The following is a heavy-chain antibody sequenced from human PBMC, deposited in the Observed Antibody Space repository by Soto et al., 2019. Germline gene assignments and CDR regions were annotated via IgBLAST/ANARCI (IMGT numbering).Heavy chain of an antibody. J-gene: IGHJ6*02. Sequence: EASVKVSCKASGYTFTSYGISWVRQAPGQGLEWMGWISAYNGNTNYAQKLQGRVTMTTDTSTSTAYMELRSLRSDDTAVYYCASYEKADFWSGYYTGFYYGMDVWGQGTTVTVSS. CDR1: GYTFTSYG. CDR3: ASYEKADFWSGYYTGFYYGMDV. CDR2: ISAYNGNT. V-gene: IGHV1-18*01. D-gene: IGHD3-3*01.